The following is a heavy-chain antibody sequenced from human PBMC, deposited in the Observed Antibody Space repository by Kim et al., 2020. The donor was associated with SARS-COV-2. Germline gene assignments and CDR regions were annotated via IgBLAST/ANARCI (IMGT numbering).Heavy chain of an antibody. V-gene: IGHV3-30*04. J-gene: IGHJ2*01. Sequence: GGSLRLSCAASGFTFTDYPIRWVRQAPGKGLEWVAVISKDGRHIYYADSVKGRFTISRDNSKNTLYLQMNSLRPEDTAVYYCARGTTVSGNWYFTLWGRRALVSVSS. D-gene: IGHD6-19*01. CDR2: ISKDGRHI. CDR1: GFTFTDYP. CDR3: ARGTTVSGNWYFTL.